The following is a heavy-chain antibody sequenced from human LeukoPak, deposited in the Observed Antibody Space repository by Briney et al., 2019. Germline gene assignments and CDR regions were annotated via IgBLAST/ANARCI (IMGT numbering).Heavy chain of an antibody. D-gene: IGHD3-22*01. J-gene: IGHJ3*02. V-gene: IGHV3-66*01. CDR3: VEGLFLSGYLDAFDI. CDR2: IYNDGGT. CDR1: GFTVNNKY. Sequence: GGSLRLSCAASGFTVNNKYMTWVRQAPGKGLEWVSLIYNDGGTYYAESVKGGCSIFRENLKNVLYLQMNSLKVEETALYYCVEGLFLSGYLDAFDIWGQGTVVTVSS.